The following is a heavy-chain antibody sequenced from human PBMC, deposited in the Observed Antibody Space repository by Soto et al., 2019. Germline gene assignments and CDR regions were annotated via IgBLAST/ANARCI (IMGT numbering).Heavy chain of an antibody. Sequence: QVQLVQSGAEVKKPGASVKVSCKASGYTFTSYYMHWVRQAPGQGLEWMGIINPSGGSTSYAQKFQGRVTRTSDTSTSTVYMELSSLRSEDTAVYYCATGIAVAGTGGDYWGQGTQVTVSS. J-gene: IGHJ4*02. CDR3: ATGIAVAGTGGDY. D-gene: IGHD6-19*01. V-gene: IGHV1-46*03. CDR1: GYTFTSYY. CDR2: INPSGGST.